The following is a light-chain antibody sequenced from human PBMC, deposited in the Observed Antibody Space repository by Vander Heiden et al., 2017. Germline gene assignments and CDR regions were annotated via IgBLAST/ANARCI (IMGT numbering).Light chain of an antibody. Sequence: IVLTQSPGTLSLSPGQRATLTFSSSQSVSSSYLAWYQQKPGQAPRLLIYGASSRATGIPARFSGSGSGTDFTLTISSLESEDFAVYYCQQYGNSPRWTFGQGTKVEIK. CDR3: QQYGNSPRWT. V-gene: IGKV3-20*01. CDR2: GAS. CDR1: QSVSSSY. J-gene: IGKJ1*01.